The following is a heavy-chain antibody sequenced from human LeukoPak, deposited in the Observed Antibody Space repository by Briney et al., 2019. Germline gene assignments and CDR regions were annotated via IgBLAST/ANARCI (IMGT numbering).Heavy chain of an antibody. Sequence: SETLSLTCTVSGGSIGIYYWNWIRQPAGKGLEWIGRIFTSGIANYNPSLKSRVTMSVDTSKNQLSLKLSSMTAADTAVYYCAGAKQWLATDNWGPGILVTVSS. CDR1: GGSIGIYY. J-gene: IGHJ4*02. CDR2: IFTSGIA. CDR3: AGAKQWLATDN. D-gene: IGHD6-19*01. V-gene: IGHV4-4*07.